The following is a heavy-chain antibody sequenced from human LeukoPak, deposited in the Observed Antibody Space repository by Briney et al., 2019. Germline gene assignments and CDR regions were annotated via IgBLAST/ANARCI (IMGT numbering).Heavy chain of an antibody. CDR1: GGSISSYF. J-gene: IGHJ4*02. CDR2: ISYIGNT. CDR3: ARCDPYDFDS. Sequence: PSETLSLTCTVSGGSISSYFWSWIRQPPGKGLEWIGHISYIGNTNYNTSLKSRLTMSIDTSKKQFSLKLSAVTAADTAVYYCARCDPYDFDSWGQGTLVTVSS. D-gene: IGHD2-21*02. V-gene: IGHV4-59*08.